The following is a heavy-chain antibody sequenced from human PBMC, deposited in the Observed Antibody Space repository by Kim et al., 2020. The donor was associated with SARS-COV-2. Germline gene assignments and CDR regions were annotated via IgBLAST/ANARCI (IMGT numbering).Heavy chain of an antibody. V-gene: IGHV3-9*01. CDR2: ISWNSGSV. J-gene: IGHJ2*01. CDR3: AKESNYYDTNDDWYFDL. Sequence: GGSLRLSCAASGFTFDDYAMHWVRQAPGKGLEWVSGISWNSGSVGYADSVKGRFTISRDNAKNSLYLQMNSLRAEDTALSYCAKESNYYDTNDDWYFDLWGRGTLVTVSS. CDR1: GFTFDDYA. D-gene: IGHD3-22*01.